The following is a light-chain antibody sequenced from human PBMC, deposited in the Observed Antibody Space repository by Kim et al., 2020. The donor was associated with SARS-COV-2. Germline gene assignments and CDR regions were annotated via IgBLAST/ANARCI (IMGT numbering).Light chain of an antibody. CDR3: HQFVSAPVT. Sequence: PGEETTLPCRASHRRLSSYLAWYQQRPGQAPRLLIYGESNRATDIPDRFSGTGTGTDFTLTLTRLEPEDSAVYYCHQFVSAPVTFGGGTKVDIK. CDR2: GES. V-gene: IGKV3-20*01. CDR1: HRRLSSY. J-gene: IGKJ4*01.